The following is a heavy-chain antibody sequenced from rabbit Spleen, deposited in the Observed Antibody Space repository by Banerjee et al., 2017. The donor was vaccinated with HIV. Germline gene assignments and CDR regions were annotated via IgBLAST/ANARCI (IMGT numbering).Heavy chain of an antibody. CDR2: IDAGSSGST. J-gene: IGHJ4*01. Sequence: QSLEESGGDLVKPGASLTLTCTASGVSFSVSSYMCWVRQAPGKGLEWIACIDAGSSGSTYYANWAKGRFTISKTSSTTVTLQMTSLTAADTATYFCARDLAGVIGWNFGWWGPGTLVTVS. V-gene: IGHV1S40*01. CDR3: ARDLAGVIGWNFGW. CDR1: GVSFSVSSY. D-gene: IGHD4-1*01.